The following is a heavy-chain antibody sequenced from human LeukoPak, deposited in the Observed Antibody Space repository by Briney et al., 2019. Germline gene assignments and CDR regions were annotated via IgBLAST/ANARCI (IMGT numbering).Heavy chain of an antibody. CDR2: IYYSGST. D-gene: IGHD2-2*01. CDR3: AREGPAAIDAFDI. J-gene: IGHJ3*02. V-gene: IGHV4-38-2*02. Sequence: SETLSLTCTVSGYSISSGYYWGWIRQPPGKGLEWIGYIYYSGSTNYNPSLKSRVTISVDTSKNQFSLKLSSVTAADTAVYYCAREGPAAIDAFDIWGQGTMVTVSS. CDR1: GYSISSGYY.